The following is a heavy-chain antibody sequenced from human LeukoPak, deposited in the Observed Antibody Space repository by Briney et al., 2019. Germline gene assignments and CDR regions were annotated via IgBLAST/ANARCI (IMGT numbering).Heavy chain of an antibody. Sequence: GGSLRLSCAASELTFSTYAMLWVRQAPGKGAEGVAVISRDGLDTYYADSVRRRFTISRDNPMVTLYLQMNSLGEEDMGFYFGGRAVRVPGDPENGFDLWGQGTMVTVSS. CDR2: ISRDGLDT. V-gene: IGHV3-30*04. CDR1: ELTFSTYA. D-gene: IGHD2-21*02. J-gene: IGHJ3*01. CDR3: GRAVRVPGDPENGFDL.